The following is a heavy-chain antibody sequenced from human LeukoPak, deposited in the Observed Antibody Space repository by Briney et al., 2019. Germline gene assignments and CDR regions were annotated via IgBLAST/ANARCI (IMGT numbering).Heavy chain of an antibody. CDR1: GFTFSRYR. J-gene: IGHJ3*02. CDR3: VLDPFSSFAFDI. V-gene: IGHV3-74*01. Sequence: GSLRLSCAASGFTFSRYRMHWVRQAPGKGLLWVSRINSDGSSTYYADSVKGRFTTSRDNAKNALHLQMNSLTAEDTAVYYCVLDPFSSFAFDIWGQGTMVTVSS. CDR2: INSDGSST. D-gene: IGHD3/OR15-3a*01.